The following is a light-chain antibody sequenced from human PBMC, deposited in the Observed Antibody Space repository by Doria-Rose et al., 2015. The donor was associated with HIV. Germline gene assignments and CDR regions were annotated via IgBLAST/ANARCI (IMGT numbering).Light chain of an antibody. CDR1: QSLLYTSKNY. J-gene: IGKJ3*01. CDR3: QQYYDTPS. V-gene: IGKV4-1*01. Sequence: DIQMTQSPESLGMSLGERATLNCKSNQSLLYTSKNYLAWYQQKPGQPPKLLIYWASTRQSGVPVRFSGSWSGTDFTLTISSLEAEDVAVYYCQQYYDTPSFGPGTTVDIK. CDR2: WAS.